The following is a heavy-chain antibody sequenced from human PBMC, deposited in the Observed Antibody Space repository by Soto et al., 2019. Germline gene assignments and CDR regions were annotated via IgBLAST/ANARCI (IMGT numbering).Heavy chain of an antibody. Sequence: GGSLRLSCAASGFTFSSYGMHWVRQAPGKGLEWVAVIWYDGSNKYYADSVKGRFTISRDNSKNTLYLQMNSLRAEDTAVYYCARVREQLQSLYFDYWGQGTLVTVSS. CDR1: GFTFSSYG. J-gene: IGHJ4*02. CDR2: IWYDGSNK. CDR3: ARVREQLQSLYFDY. V-gene: IGHV3-33*01. D-gene: IGHD6-6*01.